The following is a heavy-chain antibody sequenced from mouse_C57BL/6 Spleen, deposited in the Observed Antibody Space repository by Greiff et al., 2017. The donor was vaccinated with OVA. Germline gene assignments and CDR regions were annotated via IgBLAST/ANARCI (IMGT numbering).Heavy chain of an antibody. CDR1: GYAFSSSW. CDR2: IYPGDGDT. D-gene: IGHD2-4*01. J-gene: IGHJ2*01. CDR3: AREGDYVFDY. V-gene: IGHV1-82*01. Sequence: VQLQQSGPELVKPGASVKISCKASGYAFSSSWMNWVKQRPGKGLEWIGRIYPGDGDTNYNGKFKGKATLTADKSSSTAYMQLSSLTSEDSAVYFCAREGDYVFDYWGQGTTLTVSS.